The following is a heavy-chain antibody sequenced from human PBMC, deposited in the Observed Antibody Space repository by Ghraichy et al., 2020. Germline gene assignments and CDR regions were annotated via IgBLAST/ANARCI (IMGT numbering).Heavy chain of an antibody. CDR3: AFCCRDATTGMDV. CDR2: SWNDGSNT. D-gene: IGHD5-24*01. CDR1: PFTFRNYR. V-gene: IGHV3-74*01. Sequence: GESLNISCSASPFTFRNYRLHWVRQAPRKGLVGVSRSWNDGSNTNYAASGKGRFTVSRDNAKNTMYLQMKSLAAEATALYYCAFCCRDATTGMDVWGQGTKVIVSS. J-gene: IGHJ6*02.